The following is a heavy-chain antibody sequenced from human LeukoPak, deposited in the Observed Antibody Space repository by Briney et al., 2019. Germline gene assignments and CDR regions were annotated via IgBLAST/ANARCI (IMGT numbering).Heavy chain of an antibody. V-gene: IGHV3-7*05. CDR2: IKQDGSEK. CDR3: AKGYCSSTSCYGIDY. D-gene: IGHD2-2*01. J-gene: IGHJ4*02. Sequence: PGGSLRLSCAASGFTFSSYWMSWVRQAPGKGLEWVANIKQDGSEKYYVDSVKGRFTISRDNSKNTLYLQMNSLRAEDTAVYYCAKGYCSSTSCYGIDYWGQGTLVTVSS. CDR1: GFTFSSYW.